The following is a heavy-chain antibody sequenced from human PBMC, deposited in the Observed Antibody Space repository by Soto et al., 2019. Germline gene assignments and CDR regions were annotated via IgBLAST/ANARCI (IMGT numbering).Heavy chain of an antibody. CDR2: TYYRSKWYN. V-gene: IGHV6-1*01. CDR3: ARDKWSGYYDSSGYDY. J-gene: IGHJ4*02. D-gene: IGHD3-22*01. CDR1: GDSVSSNRAA. Sequence: SQTLSLTWAISGDSVSSNRAAWNWIRQSPSRGLEWLGRTYYRSKWYNDYAVSVKSRITINPDTSKNQFSLQLNSVTPEDTAVYYCARDKWSGYYDSSGYDYCGQRTLVTFCS.